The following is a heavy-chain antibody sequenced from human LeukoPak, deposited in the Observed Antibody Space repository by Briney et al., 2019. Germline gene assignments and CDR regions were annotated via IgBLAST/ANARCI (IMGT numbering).Heavy chain of an antibody. Sequence: GGSLRLSCAASGFTFSSYAMSWVRQAPGKGLDWVSAISGSGGSTYYADSVKGRFTISRDNSKNTLYLQMNSLRAEDTAVYYCAKDRLGIVGATDAFDIWGQGTMFTVSS. CDR2: ISGSGGST. CDR1: GFTFSSYA. V-gene: IGHV3-23*01. J-gene: IGHJ3*02. CDR3: AKDRLGIVGATDAFDI. D-gene: IGHD1-26*01.